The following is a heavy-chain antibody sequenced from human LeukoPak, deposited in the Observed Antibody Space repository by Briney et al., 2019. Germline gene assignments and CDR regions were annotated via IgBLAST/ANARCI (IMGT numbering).Heavy chain of an antibody. Sequence: GSLRLSCAASGFSFSRYAMIWVRQPPGKGLEWIGEINHSGSTNYNPSLKSRVTISVDTSKNQFSLKLSSVTAADTAVYYCARANMVYAIRYYYYYMDVWGKGTTVTVSS. D-gene: IGHD2-8*01. CDR2: INHSGST. CDR1: GFSFSRYA. J-gene: IGHJ6*03. V-gene: IGHV4-34*01. CDR3: ARANMVYAIRYYYYYMDV.